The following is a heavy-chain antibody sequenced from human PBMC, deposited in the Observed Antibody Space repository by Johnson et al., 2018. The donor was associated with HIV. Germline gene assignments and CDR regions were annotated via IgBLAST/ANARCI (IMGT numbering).Heavy chain of an antibody. V-gene: IGHV3-23*04. D-gene: IGHD6-19*01. J-gene: IGHJ3*02. Sequence: EVQLVESGGGLVQPGGSLRLSCAASGFTFDNFWMSWVRQTPGKGLEWVSAISGSGGSTYYADSVKGRFTISRDNSKNTLYLQMNSLRAEDTAVYYCARVGSSGWLGRAFDIWGQGTMVTVSS. CDR2: ISGSGGST. CDR3: ARVGSSGWLGRAFDI. CDR1: GFTFDNFW.